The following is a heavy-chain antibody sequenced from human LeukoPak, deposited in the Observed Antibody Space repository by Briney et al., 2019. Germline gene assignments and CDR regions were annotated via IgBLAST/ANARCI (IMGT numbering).Heavy chain of an antibody. CDR1: GFTFRSYA. Sequence: GGSLRLSCAASGFTFRSYAMHWVRQAPGKGLEWVAVISYGGSNKYFGDSVKGRFTISRDNSKNTLYLQMDSLRAEDTAIYYCAKAVTSDYHSLYYNYYMDVWGKGTTVTVSS. CDR2: ISYGGSNK. CDR3: AKAVTSDYHSLYYNYYMDV. J-gene: IGHJ6*03. D-gene: IGHD3-10*01. V-gene: IGHV3-30*18.